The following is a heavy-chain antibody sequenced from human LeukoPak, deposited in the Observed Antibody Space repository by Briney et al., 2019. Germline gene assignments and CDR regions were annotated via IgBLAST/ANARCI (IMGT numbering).Heavy chain of an antibody. J-gene: IGHJ5*02. CDR2: IYSGGST. D-gene: IGHD3-22*01. Sequence: AGSLSLSCAASGFTSSSNYMSWVRQAPGKGLEWVSDIYSGGSTYYADSVKGRFTISSDNSKNTLYLQMNSLRAEDTAVYYCARYSYDSSGYYYWFDPWGQGTLATVSS. CDR1: GFTSSSNY. CDR3: ARYSYDSSGYYYWFDP. V-gene: IGHV3-53*01.